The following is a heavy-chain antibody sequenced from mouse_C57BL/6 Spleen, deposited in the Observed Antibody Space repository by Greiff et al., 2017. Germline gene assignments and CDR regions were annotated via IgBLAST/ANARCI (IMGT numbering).Heavy chain of an antibody. V-gene: IGHV1-59*01. D-gene: IGHD2-3*01. CDR3: ARSADGYYWYFDV. CDR1: GYTFTSYW. CDR2: IDPSDSYT. J-gene: IGHJ1*03. Sequence: QVQLQQPGAELVRPGTSVKLSCKASGYTFTSYWMHWVKQRPGQGLEWIGVIDPSDSYTNYNQKFKGKATLTVDTSSSTAYMQLSSLTSEDSAVYYCARSADGYYWYFDVWGTGTTVTVSS.